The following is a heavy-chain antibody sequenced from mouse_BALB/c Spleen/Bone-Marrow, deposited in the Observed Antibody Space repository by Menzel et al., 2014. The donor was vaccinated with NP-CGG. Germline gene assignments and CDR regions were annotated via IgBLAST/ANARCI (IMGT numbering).Heavy chain of an antibody. CDR1: GFTFSDYG. Sequence: EVQLVESGGGLVQPGGSRKLSCAASGFTFSDYGMAWVRQAPGKGPEWVAFISNLAYSIYYADTVTGRFTISRENAKSTLYLEMSSLRSEDTAIYYCTRNYGNQGAMDYWGQGTSVTGSS. D-gene: IGHD2-1*01. CDR3: TRNYGNQGAMDY. CDR2: ISNLAYSI. V-gene: IGHV5-15*02. J-gene: IGHJ4*01.